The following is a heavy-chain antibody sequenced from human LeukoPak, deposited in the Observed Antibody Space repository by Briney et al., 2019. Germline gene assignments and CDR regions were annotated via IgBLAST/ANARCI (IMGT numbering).Heavy chain of an antibody. CDR2: IYYSGST. J-gene: IGHJ4*02. CDR1: GGSISSYY. Sequence: SETLSLTCTVSGGSISSYYWSWIRQPPGKGLEWIGYIYYSGSTNYNPSLKSRVTISVDTSKNQFSLKLSSVTAADTAVYYCARNYGDYGEGVDYWGQGTLVTVSS. D-gene: IGHD4-17*01. V-gene: IGHV4-59*08. CDR3: ARNYGDYGEGVDY.